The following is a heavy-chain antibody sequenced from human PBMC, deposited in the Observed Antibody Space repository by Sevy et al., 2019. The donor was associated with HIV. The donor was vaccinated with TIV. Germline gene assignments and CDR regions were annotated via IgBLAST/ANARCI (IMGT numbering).Heavy chain of an antibody. CDR3: AKDTRYSSSWLDY. V-gene: IGHV3-9*03. CDR1: GFTFDDYA. CDR2: ISWNSGSI. D-gene: IGHD6-13*01. J-gene: IGHJ4*01. Sequence: GGSLRLSCAASGFTFDDYAMHWVRQAPGKGLEWVSGISWNSGSIGYADSVKGRFTISRDNAKNSLYLQMNSLRAEDMALYYCAKDTRYSSSWLDYWGHGTLVTVSS.